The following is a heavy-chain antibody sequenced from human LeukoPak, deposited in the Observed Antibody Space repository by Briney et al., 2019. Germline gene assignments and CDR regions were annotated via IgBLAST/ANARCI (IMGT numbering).Heavy chain of an antibody. CDR1: GFTFSSYW. J-gene: IGHJ4*02. CDR2: INSDGSST. D-gene: IGHD7-27*01. Sequence: GGSLRLSCAASGFTFSSYWMHWVGQAPGNGLVWVSRINSDGSSTSYADSVKGRFTIPRDNAKNTLYLQMNSLRAEDTAVYYCASIPGDWGQGTLVTVSS. V-gene: IGHV3-74*01. CDR3: ASIPGD.